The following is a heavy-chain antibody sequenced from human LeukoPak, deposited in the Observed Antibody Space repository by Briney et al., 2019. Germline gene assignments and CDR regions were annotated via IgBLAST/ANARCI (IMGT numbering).Heavy chain of an antibody. CDR2: IYYSGST. D-gene: IGHD1-26*01. Sequence: SETLSLTCSVSGGSVSSGISYWSWIRQPPGKGLEWIGYIYYSGSTNYNPSLKSRVTISVDTSKNQFSLKLSSVTAADTAVYYCARQWELRGWFDPWGQGTLVTVSS. J-gene: IGHJ5*02. CDR1: GGSVSSGISY. V-gene: IGHV4-61*01. CDR3: ARQWELRGWFDP.